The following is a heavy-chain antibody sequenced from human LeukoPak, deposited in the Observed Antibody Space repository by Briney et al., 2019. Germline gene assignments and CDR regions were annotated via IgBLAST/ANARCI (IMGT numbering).Heavy chain of an antibody. V-gene: IGHV3-21*01. CDR1: GFTFSSYS. Sequence: PGGSLRLSCAASGFTFSSYSMNWVRQAPGKGLEWVSYISSSRNYIFYADSVKGRFTISRDNAKNSPYLQMNSLRAEDTAVYYCARDPYYYDSSGYYGEGFDYWGQGTLVTVSS. D-gene: IGHD3-22*01. CDR3: ARDPYYYDSSGYYGEGFDY. CDR2: ISSSRNYI. J-gene: IGHJ4*02.